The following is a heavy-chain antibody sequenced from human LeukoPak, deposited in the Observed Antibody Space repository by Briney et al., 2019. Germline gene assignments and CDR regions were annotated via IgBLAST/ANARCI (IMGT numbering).Heavy chain of an antibody. CDR1: GYSISSGYY. Sequence: SETLSLTCTVSGYSISSGYYWGWIRQPPGKGLEWIGSIYHSGSTYYNPSLKSRVTISVDTSKNQFSLKLSSVTAADTAVYYCARGDYDNNLDYWGQGTLVTVSS. J-gene: IGHJ4*02. V-gene: IGHV4-38-2*02. D-gene: IGHD3-9*01. CDR2: IYHSGST. CDR3: ARGDYDNNLDY.